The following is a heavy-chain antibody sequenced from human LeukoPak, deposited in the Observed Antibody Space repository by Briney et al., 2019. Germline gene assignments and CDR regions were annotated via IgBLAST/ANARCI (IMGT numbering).Heavy chain of an antibody. J-gene: IGHJ5*02. CDR2: IYYSGST. CDR1: GGSISSGGYS. Sequence: SETLSLTCAVSGGSISSGGYSWSWIRQPPGKGLEWIGLIYYSGSTYYNPSFKSRITMSLDTSKNQFSLKLSSVTAADTAVYYCARDSGDWFDPWGQGTLVTVSS. V-gene: IGHV4-30-4*07. CDR3: ARDSGDWFDP.